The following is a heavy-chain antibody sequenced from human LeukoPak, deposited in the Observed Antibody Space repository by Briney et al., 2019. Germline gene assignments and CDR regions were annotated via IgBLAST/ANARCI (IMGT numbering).Heavy chain of an antibody. Sequence: ASVKVSCKASGYTFTGYYMHWVRQAPGQGVEWMGWINPNSGGTNYAQKFQGRVTMTRDTSISTAYMELSSLISDDTAVYYCARDNFYYSSGYCSPRLHYWAQGTLVTVSS. V-gene: IGHV1-2*02. CDR2: INPNSGGT. J-gene: IGHJ4*02. D-gene: IGHD3-22*01. CDR1: GYTFTGYY. CDR3: ARDNFYYSSGYCSPRLHY.